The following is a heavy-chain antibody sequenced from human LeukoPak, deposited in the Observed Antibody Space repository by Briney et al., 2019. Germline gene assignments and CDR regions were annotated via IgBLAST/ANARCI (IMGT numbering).Heavy chain of an antibody. D-gene: IGHD3-22*01. J-gene: IGHJ4*02. CDR2: IYYSGST. CDR3: ARWINYYGNRGYVIDY. Sequence: PSETLSLTCSVSGDSFSSGDCYWSWIRQPPGKGLEWIGYIYYSGSTYYNPSLKSRVTVSIDTSKNQFSLKLSSATAADTAVYYCARWINYYGNRGYVIDYWGQGTLVTVSS. CDR1: GDSFSSGDCY. V-gene: IGHV4-30-4*01.